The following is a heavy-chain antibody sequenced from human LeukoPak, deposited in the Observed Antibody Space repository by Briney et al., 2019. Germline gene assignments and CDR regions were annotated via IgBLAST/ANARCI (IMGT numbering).Heavy chain of an antibody. J-gene: IGHJ4*02. D-gene: IGHD1-26*01. CDR3: ARVVGGRNERRFDY. CDR1: GYTVSGYH. CDR2: INSNSGHT. V-gene: IGHV1-2*02. Sequence: ASVKVSCKASGYTVSGYHMHWVRQAPGQGLEWMGWINSNSGHTTYAQNFQGRVTMTRDTSISTAYMELRSLTFDDTAVYYCARVVGGRNERRFDYWGQGTLVTVSS.